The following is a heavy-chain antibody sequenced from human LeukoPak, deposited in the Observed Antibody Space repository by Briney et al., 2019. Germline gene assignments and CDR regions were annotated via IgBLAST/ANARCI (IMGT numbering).Heavy chain of an antibody. CDR1: GFTFSSYW. J-gene: IGHJ6*03. V-gene: IGHV3-7*01. CDR3: ARVMKDYDFWSGYYTMGDYYYYMDV. Sequence: GGSLRLSCAASGFTFSSYWMSWVRQAPGKGLEWVANIKQDGSEKYYVDSVKGRFTISRDNAKNSLYLQMNSLRAEDTAVYYCARVMKDYDFWSGYYTMGDYYYYMDVWGKGTTVTVSS. D-gene: IGHD3-3*01. CDR2: IKQDGSEK.